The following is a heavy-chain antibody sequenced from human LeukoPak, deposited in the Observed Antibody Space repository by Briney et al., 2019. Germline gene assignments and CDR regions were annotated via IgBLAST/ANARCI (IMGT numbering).Heavy chain of an antibody. CDR2: IYYSGST. D-gene: IGHD1-26*01. J-gene: IGHJ4*02. CDR3: ARAYSGTYHVFDY. V-gene: IGHV4-59*01. CDR1: GGSINSYY. Sequence: PSETLSLTCTVSGGSINSYYWSWIRQPPGKGLEWIGYIYYSGSTNYNPSLKSRVTISVDTSKNQFSLKLSSVTAADTAVYYCARAYSGTYHVFDYWGQGALVTVSS.